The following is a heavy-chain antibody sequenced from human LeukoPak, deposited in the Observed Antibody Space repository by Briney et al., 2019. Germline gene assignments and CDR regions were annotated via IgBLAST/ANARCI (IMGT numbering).Heavy chain of an antibody. CDR2: IIPIFGTA. CDR3: ARSRYDILTGYDY. D-gene: IGHD3-9*01. CDR1: GGTFSSYA. J-gene: IGHJ4*02. V-gene: IGHV1-69*06. Sequence: SVKVSCKASGGTFSSYAISWVRQAPGQGLEWMGGIIPIFGTANYAQKFQGRVTITADKSTSTAYMELSSLRSEDTAVYYCARSRYDILTGYDYWGQGTLVTVSS.